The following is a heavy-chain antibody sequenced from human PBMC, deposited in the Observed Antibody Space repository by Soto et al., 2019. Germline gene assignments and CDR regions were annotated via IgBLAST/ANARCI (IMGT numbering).Heavy chain of an antibody. Sequence: PGGSLRLSCSASGFTFDDYAMHWVRQAPGKGLEWVSGISWNSGSIGYADSVKGRFTISRDNAKNSLYLQMNSLRAKDTALYYCAKEPEYSSSSHWFDPWGQGTLVTVSS. CDR1: GFTFDDYA. J-gene: IGHJ5*02. V-gene: IGHV3-9*01. D-gene: IGHD6-6*01. CDR2: ISWNSGSI. CDR3: AKEPEYSSSSHWFDP.